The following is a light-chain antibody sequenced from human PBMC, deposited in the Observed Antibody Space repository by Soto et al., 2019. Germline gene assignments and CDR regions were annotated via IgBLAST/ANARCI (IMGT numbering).Light chain of an antibody. CDR3: QQYNNWLRT. V-gene: IGKV3-15*01. J-gene: IGKJ1*01. Sequence: EIVLTQSPATLSLSPGERATLSCRASQSVSSYLAWYQQKPGQAPRLLIYGASTRATGIPARLSGSGSGTEFTLTISSLQSGDFAVYYCQQYNNWLRTFGQGTKVDIK. CDR1: QSVSSY. CDR2: GAS.